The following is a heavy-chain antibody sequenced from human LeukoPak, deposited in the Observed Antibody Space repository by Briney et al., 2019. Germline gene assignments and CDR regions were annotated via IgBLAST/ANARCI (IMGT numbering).Heavy chain of an antibody. V-gene: IGHV1-46*01. CDR1: AYTFTSYY. Sequence: GASVKVSCKASAYTFTSYYMHWVRQAPGQGLEWMGIINPNGGSTSYAQKFQGRVVMTRDTSTSTVFMELTSLRSDDTAVYYCARGGKYSSSPRMVWFDPWGQGTLVTVSS. CDR3: ARGGKYSSSPRMVWFDP. J-gene: IGHJ5*02. CDR2: INPNGGST. D-gene: IGHD6-6*01.